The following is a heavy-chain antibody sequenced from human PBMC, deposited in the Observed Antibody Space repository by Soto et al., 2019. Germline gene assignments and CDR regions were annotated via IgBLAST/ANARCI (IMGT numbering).Heavy chain of an antibody. D-gene: IGHD3-10*01. CDR1: GYTFTSYD. J-gene: IGHJ6*03. CDR3: ARGSTMVRGVPSPHYYYYYMDV. Sequence: QVQLVQSGAEVKKPGASVKVSCKASGYTFTSYDINWVRQATGQGLEWMGWMNPNSGNTGYAQKFQGRVTMNRNTSISTAYMELSSLRSEDTAVYYCARGSTMVRGVPSPHYYYYYMDVWGKGTTVTVSS. V-gene: IGHV1-8*01. CDR2: MNPNSGNT.